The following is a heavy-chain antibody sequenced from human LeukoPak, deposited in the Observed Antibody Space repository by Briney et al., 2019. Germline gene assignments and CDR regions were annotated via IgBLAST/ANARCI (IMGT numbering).Heavy chain of an antibody. Sequence: GGSLRLSCAASGFTFSSYAMHWVRQAPGKGLEWVAVISYDGSNKYYADSVKGRFTISRDNSKNTLYLQMNSLRAEDTAVYYCARPPVRDYGSGSYLSYFDYWGQGTLVTVTS. D-gene: IGHD3-10*01. CDR3: ARPPVRDYGSGSYLSYFDY. J-gene: IGHJ4*02. V-gene: IGHV3-30-3*01. CDR2: ISYDGSNK. CDR1: GFTFSSYA.